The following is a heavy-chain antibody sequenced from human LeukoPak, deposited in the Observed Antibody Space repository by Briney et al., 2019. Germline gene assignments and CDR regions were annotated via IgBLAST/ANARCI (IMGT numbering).Heavy chain of an antibody. D-gene: IGHD2-21*01. CDR2: IYYSGST. J-gene: IGHJ5*02. V-gene: IGHV4-59*01. CDR3: ARDGGDWFDP. Sequence: PSETLSLTCTVSGGSISSYYWNWIRQPPGKGLEWIGNIYYSGSTNYNPSLKRRVTISVDTSRNQFSLKLSSVTAEDTAVYYCARDGGDWFDPWGQGTLVTVSS. CDR1: GGSISSYY.